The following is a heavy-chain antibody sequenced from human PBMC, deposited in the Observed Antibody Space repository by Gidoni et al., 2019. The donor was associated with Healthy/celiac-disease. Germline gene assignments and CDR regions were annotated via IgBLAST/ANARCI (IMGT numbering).Heavy chain of an antibody. Sequence: EVQLVESGGGLVKPGGSLRLSCAASGFTFSSSSMNWVRQAPGKGLEWVSSISSSSSYIYYADSVKGRFTISRDNAKNSLYLQMNSLRAEDTAVYYCASVVAYYYDSSGYDAFDIWGQGTMVTVSS. J-gene: IGHJ3*02. D-gene: IGHD3-22*01. V-gene: IGHV3-21*01. CDR1: GFTFSSSS. CDR2: ISSSSSYI. CDR3: ASVVAYYYDSSGYDAFDI.